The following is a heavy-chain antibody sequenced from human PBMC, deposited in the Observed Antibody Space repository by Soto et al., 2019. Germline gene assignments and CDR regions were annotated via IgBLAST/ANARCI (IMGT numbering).Heavy chain of an antibody. J-gene: IGHJ3*02. CDR1: GGSISSYY. CDR2: VYYSGST. D-gene: IGHD4-17*01. V-gene: IGHV4-59*01. CDR3: ARDTVTTSDDAFEI. Sequence: QVQLQESGPGLVKPSETLSLTCTVSGGSISSYYWTWIRQPPAKRLEWIEYVYYSGSTNYNPSLNNRDTISIDMSKNHFSLKLSSVTAADTAVYYCARDTVTTSDDAFEIWGQGTMVTVSS.